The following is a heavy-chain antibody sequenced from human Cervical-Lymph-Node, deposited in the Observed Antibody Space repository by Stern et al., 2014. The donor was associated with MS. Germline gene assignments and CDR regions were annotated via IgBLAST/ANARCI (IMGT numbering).Heavy chain of an antibody. CDR3: ARSFKYSTWDS. CDR2: IYYTGIT. J-gene: IGHJ4*02. Sequence: QLQLQESGPKLVKPSETLSLTCSVSGESVSSGSYYWSWIRQPPGKGLEWIGYIYYTGITDYNPSLKSRVTISGDTSNNQFSLKLTSVTAADTAVYYCARSFKYSTWDSWGQGALVTISS. V-gene: IGHV4-61*01. D-gene: IGHD2/OR15-2a*01. CDR1: GESVSSGSYY.